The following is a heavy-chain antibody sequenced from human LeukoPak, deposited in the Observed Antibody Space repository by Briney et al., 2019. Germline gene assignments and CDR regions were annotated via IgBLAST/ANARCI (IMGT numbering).Heavy chain of an antibody. Sequence: GGSLRLSCAASGFTFRTYATSWVRQAPGKGLEWVSGLSGSGNYTYYADSVKGRFTISRGNSKNTLFPQMNSLRAEDTAVYFCARDDSFQDIVVVPPPDLGFWGLGTLVTVSS. D-gene: IGHD2-2*01. CDR1: GFTFRTYA. CDR2: LSGSGNYT. CDR3: ARDDSFQDIVVVPPPDLGF. J-gene: IGHJ4*02. V-gene: IGHV3-23*01.